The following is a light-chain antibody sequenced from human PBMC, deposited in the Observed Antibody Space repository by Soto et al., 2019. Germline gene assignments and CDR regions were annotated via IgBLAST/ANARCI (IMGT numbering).Light chain of an antibody. CDR3: QQYGGSPRT. Sequence: EILLTQSPGTLSLSPGERATLSCRASQSINNNYLAWYQQKRGQAPRLLIYGASSRATGIPDRFSGSGSGSDFTLTISRLEPEDFAVYYCQQYGGSPRTFGQGTKVEIK. CDR2: GAS. V-gene: IGKV3-20*01. CDR1: QSINNNY. J-gene: IGKJ1*01.